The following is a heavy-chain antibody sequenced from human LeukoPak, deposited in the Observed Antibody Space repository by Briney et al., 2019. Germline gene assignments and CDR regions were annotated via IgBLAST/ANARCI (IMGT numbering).Heavy chain of an antibody. J-gene: IGHJ3*02. V-gene: IGHV1-69*04. CDR2: IIPLLGIT. D-gene: IGHD3-16*01. CDR3: ARARSRITFGGIRHAFDI. Sequence: GASVKVSCKASGDTSGSYAMNWVRQAPGQGLAWVARIIPLLGITNHAQKLQGRVTVTADTSTNTVYMELSSLRPDDTAVYYCARARSRITFGGIRHAFDIWGQGTLVTVSS. CDR1: GDTSGSYA.